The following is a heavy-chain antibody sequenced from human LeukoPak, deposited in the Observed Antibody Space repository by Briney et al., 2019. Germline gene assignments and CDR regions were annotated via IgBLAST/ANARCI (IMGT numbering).Heavy chain of an antibody. Sequence: GGSLRLSCAASGFTVITNDMTWVRQAPGKGLEWISVLYSDGNTKYADSVQGRFTISRDNSKNTLSLEMNSLSPDDTAVYYCAKGVEPLAANTLAYWGQGTLVTVSS. D-gene: IGHD1-14*01. CDR3: AKGVEPLAANTLAY. J-gene: IGHJ4*02. CDR1: GFTVITND. V-gene: IGHV3-53*01. CDR2: LYSDGNT.